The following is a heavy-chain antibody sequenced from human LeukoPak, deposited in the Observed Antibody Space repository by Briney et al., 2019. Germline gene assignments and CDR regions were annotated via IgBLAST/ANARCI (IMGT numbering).Heavy chain of an antibody. D-gene: IGHD6-19*01. CDR1: GFTFSDYY. J-gene: IGHJ4*02. CDR3: ARVSESSGWFDY. Sequence: GGSLRLSCAASGFTFSDYYMTWIRQALGKGLEWVSYISSSSTYTNYADSVKGRFTISRDNAKNSLYLQMNSLRAEDTAVYYCARVSESSGWFDYWGQGTLVTVSS. CDR2: ISSSSTYT. V-gene: IGHV3-11*05.